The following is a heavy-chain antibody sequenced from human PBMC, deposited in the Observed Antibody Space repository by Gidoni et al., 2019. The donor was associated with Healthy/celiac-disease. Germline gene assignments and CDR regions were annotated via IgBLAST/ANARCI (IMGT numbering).Heavy chain of an antibody. CDR3: ARGSAYYDSSGTPQNWFDP. V-gene: IGHV1-69*09. D-gene: IGHD3-22*01. Sequence: QVQLVQSGAEVKKPGSSVKVSCKASGGTFRSYAISWVRQAPGQGLEWMGRIIPILGIANYAQKFQGRVTITADKSTSTAYMELSSLRSEDTAVYYCARGSAYYDSSGTPQNWFDPWGQGTLVTVSS. CDR2: IIPILGIA. J-gene: IGHJ5*02. CDR1: GGTFRSYA.